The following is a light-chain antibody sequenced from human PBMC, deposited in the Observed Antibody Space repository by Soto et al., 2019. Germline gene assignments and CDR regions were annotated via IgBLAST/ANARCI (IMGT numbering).Light chain of an antibody. V-gene: IGKV3-20*01. CDR2: GAS. CDR1: QSVTSRY. J-gene: IGKJ5*01. Sequence: EIVTTQSPATLSLSPGERATLSCRASQSVTSRYLAWYQQKPGQAPRVLIYGASTRAAGIPDRFSGSGSGTDFTLTISRLEPEDFAVYYCQQYGSSPRITFGQGTRLEIK. CDR3: QQYGSSPRIT.